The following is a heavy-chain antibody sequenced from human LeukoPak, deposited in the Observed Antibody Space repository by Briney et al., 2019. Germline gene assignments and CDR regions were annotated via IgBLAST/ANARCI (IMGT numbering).Heavy chain of an antibody. Sequence: DPGGSLRLSCAASGFTFSSYAMNWVRQAPGKGLEWVSAVRGSDAGTSYADSVKGRFTISRDNSKNTLYLQMNSLRAEDTAVYYRAKNRGGSYYSGSDYWGQGTLVTVSS. CDR3: AKNRGGSYYSGSDY. J-gene: IGHJ4*02. V-gene: IGHV3-23*01. D-gene: IGHD1-26*01. CDR2: VRGSDAGT. CDR1: GFTFSSYA.